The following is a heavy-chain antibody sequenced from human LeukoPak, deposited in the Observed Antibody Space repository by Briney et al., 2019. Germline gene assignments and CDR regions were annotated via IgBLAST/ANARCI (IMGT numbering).Heavy chain of an antibody. J-gene: IGHJ6*02. CDR2: INHSGST. V-gene: IGHV4-34*01. CDR1: GGSFSGYY. CDR3: ARGSLRFPPVTDTALYYGMDV. D-gene: IGHD5-18*01. Sequence: SETLSLTCAVYGGSFSGYYWSWIRQPPGKGLEWIGEINHSGSTNYNPSLKGRVTISVDTSKNQFSLKLSSVTAADTAVYYCARGSLRFPPVTDTALYYGMDVWGQGTTVTVSS.